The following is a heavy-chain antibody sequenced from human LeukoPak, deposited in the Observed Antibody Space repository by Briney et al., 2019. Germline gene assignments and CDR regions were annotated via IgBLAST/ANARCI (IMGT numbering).Heavy chain of an antibody. V-gene: IGHV3-23*01. CDR2: ISGRDFST. D-gene: IGHD3-22*01. CDR3: AKYYNDISGPQYSIFDY. Sequence: PGGSLRLSCAASGFTFSNYGMTWVRQAPGKGLEWVSAISGRDFSTYHADSLKGRFTISRDKSKKTLYLQMSSLRAEDTAVYYCAKYYNDISGPQYSIFDYWGQGTLVTVSS. J-gene: IGHJ4*02. CDR1: GFTFSNYG.